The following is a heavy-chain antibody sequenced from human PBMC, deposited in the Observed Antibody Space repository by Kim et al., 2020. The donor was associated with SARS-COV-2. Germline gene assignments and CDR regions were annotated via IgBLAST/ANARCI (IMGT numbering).Heavy chain of an antibody. Sequence: GGSLRLSCAASGFTFSSYSMNWVRQAPGKGLEWVSSISSSGSYIYYADSVKGRFTISRDNAKNSLYLQMNSLRAEDTAVYYCARGPVAGRWTYYFDYWGQGTLVTVSS. V-gene: IGHV3-21*01. J-gene: IGHJ4*02. D-gene: IGHD6-19*01. CDR2: ISSSGSYI. CDR3: ARGPVAGRWTYYFDY. CDR1: GFTFSSYS.